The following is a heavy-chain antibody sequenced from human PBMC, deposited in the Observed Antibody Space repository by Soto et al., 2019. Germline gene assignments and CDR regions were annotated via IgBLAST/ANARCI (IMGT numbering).Heavy chain of an antibody. D-gene: IGHD1-26*01. J-gene: IGHJ6*02. V-gene: IGHV4-4*07. CDR2: IYTSGTT. CDR3: AREGASGFGMDV. CDR1: GGSIRSYY. Sequence: SETLSLTCNVSGGSIRSYYWSRIRQPAGKALEWIGRIYTSGTTNYNPSLKSRATILVDTSKNQFSLKLSSVTAADTAVYYCAREGASGFGMDVWGQGTTVTVSS.